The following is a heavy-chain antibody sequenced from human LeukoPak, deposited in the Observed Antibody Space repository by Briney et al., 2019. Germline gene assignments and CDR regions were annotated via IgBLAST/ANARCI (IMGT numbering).Heavy chain of an antibody. CDR1: GGSINSYY. CDR2: IFYSGST. V-gene: IGHV4-59*12. J-gene: IGHJ5*02. CDR3: ARGGGRFDP. Sequence: PSETLSLTCTVAGGSINSYYWSWIRQPPGKALEWIGNIFYSGSTYYNPSLKSRVIISVDTSKNQFSLKLSSVTVADTAVYYCARGGGRFDPWGQGTLVTVSS.